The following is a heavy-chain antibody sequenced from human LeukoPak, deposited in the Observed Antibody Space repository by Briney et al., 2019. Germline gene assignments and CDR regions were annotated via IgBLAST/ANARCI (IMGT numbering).Heavy chain of an antibody. D-gene: IGHD2-8*02. CDR2: ISSNGGST. Sequence: PGGSLRLSCAASGFTFSSYAMHWVRQAPGKGLEYVSAISSNGGSTYYANSVKGRFTISRDNSKNTLHLQMGSLRAEDMAVYYCARVSWYWDYFDYWGQGTLVTVSS. V-gene: IGHV3-64*01. CDR3: ARVSWYWDYFDY. J-gene: IGHJ4*02. CDR1: GFTFSSYA.